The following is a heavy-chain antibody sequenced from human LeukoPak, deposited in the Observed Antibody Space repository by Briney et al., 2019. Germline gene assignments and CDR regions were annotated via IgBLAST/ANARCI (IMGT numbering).Heavy chain of an antibody. CDR3: AKRGYHYYFDY. Sequence: SETLSPTCAVYGGSFSGYYWSWIRQPPGKGLEWIGEINHSGSTNYNPSLKSRVTISVDTSKNQFSLKLSSVTAADTAVYYCAKRGYHYYFDYWGQGTLVTVSS. D-gene: IGHD3-22*01. CDR2: INHSGST. CDR1: GGSFSGYY. J-gene: IGHJ4*02. V-gene: IGHV4-34*01.